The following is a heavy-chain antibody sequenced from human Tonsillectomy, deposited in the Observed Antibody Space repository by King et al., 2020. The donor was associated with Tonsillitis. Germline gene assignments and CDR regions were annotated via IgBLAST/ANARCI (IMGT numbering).Heavy chain of an antibody. Sequence: VQLVESGGGVVQPGTSLRLSCEVSAFTFRTYVLDWVRPAPGKGLEWVAVILYDGKNKVYPESVKGRFTISRDNSKNTLFMQLNSLRPEDTAVYYCAVRRDCSDSNCYNAFYIWGQGTMVTVSS. V-gene: IGHV3-30*04. CDR1: AFTFRTYV. D-gene: IGHD2-2*02. CDR2: ILYDGKNK. CDR3: AVRRDCSDSNCYNAFYI. J-gene: IGHJ3*02.